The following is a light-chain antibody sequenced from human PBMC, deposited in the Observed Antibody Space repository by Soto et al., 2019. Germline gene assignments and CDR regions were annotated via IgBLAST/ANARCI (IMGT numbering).Light chain of an antibody. J-gene: IGKJ2*01. Sequence: DIQMTQSPSSLSASVGDRVTITCRASQIISSYLNWYQQKPGKAPKLLIYAASSLQSGAPSRFSCSGSGTEFPLTISSLQPEDFATYYCQQSYSTPPSFGQGTKLEIK. CDR3: QQSYSTPPS. V-gene: IGKV1-39*01. CDR1: QIISSY. CDR2: AAS.